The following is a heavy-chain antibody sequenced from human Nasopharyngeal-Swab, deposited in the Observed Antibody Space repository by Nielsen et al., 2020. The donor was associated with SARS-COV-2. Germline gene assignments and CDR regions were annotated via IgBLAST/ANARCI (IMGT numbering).Heavy chain of an antibody. CDR3: VRDVAIVGATLDH. CDR1: GLTISTNG. Sequence: GGSLRLSCAAASGLTISTNGMHWVRQAPGKGLEWVAYISSSSSKSYYADSVKGRFTISRDNPKNSLYPQMNSLREEDTAVYYCVRDVAIVGATLDHWGQGTLVTVSS. D-gene: IGHD1-26*01. V-gene: IGHV3-48*02. CDR2: ISSSSSKS. J-gene: IGHJ4*02.